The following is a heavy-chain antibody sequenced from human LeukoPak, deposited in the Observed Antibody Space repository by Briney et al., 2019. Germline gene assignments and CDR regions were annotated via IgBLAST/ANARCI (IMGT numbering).Heavy chain of an antibody. CDR2: IYYSGST. CDR1: GGSISSYY. V-gene: IGHV4-59*01. J-gene: IGHJ4*02. D-gene: IGHD3-10*01. Sequence: SETLSLTCTVTGGSISSYYWSWIRQPPGKGLAWIGYIYYSGSTNYNPSLKSRVTISVDTSKNQFSLKLSSVTAADTAVYYCARRQVGGYLFDYWGQGTLVTVSS. CDR3: ARRQVGGYLFDY.